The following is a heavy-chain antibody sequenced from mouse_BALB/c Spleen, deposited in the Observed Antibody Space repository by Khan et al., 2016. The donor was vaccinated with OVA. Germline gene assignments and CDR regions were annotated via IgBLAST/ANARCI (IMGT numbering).Heavy chain of an antibody. J-gene: IGHJ1*01. CDR1: GFNIKDTY. V-gene: IGHV14-3*02. CDR3: ARNDGSSCWYFDV. Sequence: EVQLQQSGAELVKPGASVKLSCTASGFNIKDTYMHWVKQRPEQGLEWIGRIDPANGNTKFDPKFQGKATITADTSSNTAYLELSSLTSEDTAVYYCARNDGSSCWYFDVWGAGTTVTVSS. D-gene: IGHD1-1*01. CDR2: IDPANGNT.